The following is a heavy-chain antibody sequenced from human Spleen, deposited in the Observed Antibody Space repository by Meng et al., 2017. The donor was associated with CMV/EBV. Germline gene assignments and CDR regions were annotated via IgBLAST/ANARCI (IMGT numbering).Heavy chain of an antibody. D-gene: IGHD3-10*01. CDR3: ARDGSMVYWYFDL. V-gene: IGHV3-11*01. Sequence: CAASGFTLRTSYVGWLRQAPGEGLEWVSYISSSGSTIYYADSVKGRFAISRDNAKNSLYLQMNSLRAEDTAVYYCARDGSMVYWYFDLWGRGTLVTVSS. CDR2: ISSSGSTI. J-gene: IGHJ2*01. CDR1: GFTLRTSY.